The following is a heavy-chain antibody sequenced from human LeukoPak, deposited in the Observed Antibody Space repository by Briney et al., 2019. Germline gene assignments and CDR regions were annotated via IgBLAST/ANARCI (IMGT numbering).Heavy chain of an antibody. J-gene: IGHJ3*02. D-gene: IGHD5-18*01. CDR1: GFTFSTSD. Sequence: PVGTLRLSCAASGFTFSTSDMHRVRQPTGTNLKCVSAIGFAVDTDYADSLKARFTISRYNSKHSLYLQMSSLRAGDTAVYYCARARDVDTDAFDIWGQGTMVTVSS. CDR3: ARARDVDTDAFDI. V-gene: IGHV3-13*01. CDR2: IGFAVDT.